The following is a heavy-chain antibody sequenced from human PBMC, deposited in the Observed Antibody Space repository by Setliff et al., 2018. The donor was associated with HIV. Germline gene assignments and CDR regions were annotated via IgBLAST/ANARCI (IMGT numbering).Heavy chain of an antibody. D-gene: IGHD3-3*01. V-gene: IGHV3-33*06. CDR1: GFTFNSYG. Sequence: GGSLRLSCAASGFTFNSYGIHWVRQAPGKGLEWVALIWYDASKKEYAESVKGRFNILRDDSKKTVDLQMNSLRADDTAVYYCVKDVVKFWSGSGALDFWGPGTLVTVSS. CDR2: IWYDASKK. J-gene: IGHJ4*02. CDR3: VKDVVKFWSGSGALDF.